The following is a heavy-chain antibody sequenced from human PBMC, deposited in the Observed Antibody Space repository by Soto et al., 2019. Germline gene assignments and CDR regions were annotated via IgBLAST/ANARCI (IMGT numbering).Heavy chain of an antibody. CDR3: ARKIYCMDV. Sequence: QVQLQESGPGLVEPSGTLSLTCAVSGGSMHIRDWWSWVRQPPGKGLEWIGEIHHSGSTNYNPSLQSPDTTSLDKSKNQFSLRQSAVTAADTDVYYCARKIYCMDVWGQGTTVTVSS. CDR1: GGSMHIRDW. CDR2: IHHSGST. V-gene: IGHV4-4*02. J-gene: IGHJ6*02.